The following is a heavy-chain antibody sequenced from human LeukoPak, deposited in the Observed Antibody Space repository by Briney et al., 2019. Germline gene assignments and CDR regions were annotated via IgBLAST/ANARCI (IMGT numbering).Heavy chain of an antibody. CDR1: GGSISSYY. V-gene: IGHV4-38-2*02. D-gene: IGHD3-10*01. J-gene: IGHJ4*02. CDR3: AREVRRITMVRGPPGGEADY. Sequence: PSETLSLTCTVSGGSISSYYWSWIRQPPGKGLEWIGSIYHSGSTYYNPSLKSRVTISVDTSKNQFSLKLSSVTAADTAVYYCAREVRRITMVRGPPGGEADYWGQGTLVTVSS. CDR2: IYHSGST.